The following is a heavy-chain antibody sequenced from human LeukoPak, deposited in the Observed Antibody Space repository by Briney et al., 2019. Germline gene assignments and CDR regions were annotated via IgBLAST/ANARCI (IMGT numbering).Heavy chain of an antibody. CDR1: GFSLSTSGMC. Sequence: SGPALVKPTQTLRLTCTVSGFSLSTSGMCVSWIRQPPGKALEWLARIDWDDDKYYSTPLKTRLTISKDTSKNQVVLTMTNMDPVDTATYYCARQRMTTVTTLPFDSWGQGILVTVSS. V-gene: IGHV2-70*11. CDR2: IDWDDDK. CDR3: ARQRMTTVTTLPFDS. D-gene: IGHD4-17*01. J-gene: IGHJ4*02.